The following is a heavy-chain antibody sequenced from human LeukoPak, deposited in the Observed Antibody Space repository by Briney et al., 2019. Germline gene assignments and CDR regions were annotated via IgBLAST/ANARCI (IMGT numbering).Heavy chain of an antibody. D-gene: IGHD6-13*01. CDR3: AKAQYGSSWYYFDY. Sequence: GGSLRLSCAASGFTFSSYGMHWVRQAPGKGLEWVAVIWYDGSNKYYADSVKGRFTISRDNSKNTLYLQMNSLRAEDTAVYYCAKAQYGSSWYYFDYWGQGTLVTVSS. CDR1: GFTFSSYG. CDR2: IWYDGSNK. V-gene: IGHV3-33*06. J-gene: IGHJ4*02.